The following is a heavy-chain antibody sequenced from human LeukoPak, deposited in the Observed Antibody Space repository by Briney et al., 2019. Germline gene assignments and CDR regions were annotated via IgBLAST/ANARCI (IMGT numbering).Heavy chain of an antibody. J-gene: IGHJ4*02. D-gene: IGHD3-3*01. CDR1: GFNFSYSW. CDR3: ARRTTIFPRRYFFDY. CDR2: IKEDGSET. Sequence: GGSLRLSCAASGFNFSYSWMSWVRQAPGKGLEWVANIKEDGSETYYADSVMGRFTISRDNDENSLFLQMTSLRGEDTAVYFCARRTTIFPRRYFFDYWGQGTLVTVSS. V-gene: IGHV3-7*01.